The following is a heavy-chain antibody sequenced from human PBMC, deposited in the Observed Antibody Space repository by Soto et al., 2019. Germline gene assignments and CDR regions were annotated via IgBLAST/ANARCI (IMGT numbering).Heavy chain of an antibody. D-gene: IGHD3-16*01. Sequence: PGGSLRLSCAASGFTFDSFAMTWVRQAPGKGLEWVSAISASGGSTFYADSVKGRFTISRDSSKNTPYLQMNSLRAEDTAVYYCARGAVMPDSWGQGTLVTSPQ. CDR1: GFTFDSFA. J-gene: IGHJ4*02. CDR3: ARGAVMPDS. CDR2: ISASGGST. V-gene: IGHV3-23*01.